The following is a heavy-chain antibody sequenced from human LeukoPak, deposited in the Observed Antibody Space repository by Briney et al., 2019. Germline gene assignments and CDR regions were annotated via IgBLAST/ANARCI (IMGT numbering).Heavy chain of an antibody. CDR1: GGTFTTHY. J-gene: IGHJ5*02. V-gene: IGHV1-46*01. CDR2: INPSGTTT. D-gene: IGHD1-26*01. Sequence: ASVKVSCKASGGTFTTHYMHWVRQAPGQGLEWMGLINPSGTTTNYAQKFRGRVTMTRDLSTSTDYMELSSLRSDDTAVYFCARDNSVGDYAWWFDPWGQGTLVTVSS. CDR3: ARDNSVGDYAWWFDP.